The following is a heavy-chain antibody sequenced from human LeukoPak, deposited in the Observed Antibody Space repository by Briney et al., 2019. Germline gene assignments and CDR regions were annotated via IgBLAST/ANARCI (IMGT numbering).Heavy chain of an antibody. D-gene: IGHD2-2*01. V-gene: IGHV3-23*01. Sequence: GGSLRLSCAASGFTFSSYSMNWVRQAPGKGLEWVSAISGSGGSTYYADSVKGRFTISRDNSKNTLYLQMNSLRAEDTAVYYCAKGGRVVVPAAILWGQGTLVTVSS. CDR3: AKGGRVVVPAAIL. J-gene: IGHJ4*02. CDR2: ISGSGGST. CDR1: GFTFSSYS.